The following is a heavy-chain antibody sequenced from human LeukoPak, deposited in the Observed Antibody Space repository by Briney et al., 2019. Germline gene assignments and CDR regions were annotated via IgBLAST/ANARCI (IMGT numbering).Heavy chain of an antibody. CDR3: AMGTYSGSGYDY. J-gene: IGHJ4*02. CDR2: INHSGST. D-gene: IGHD6-13*01. Sequence: PSETLSLTCAVYGGSFSGYYWSWIRQPPGKGLEWIGEINHSGSTNYNPSLKSRVTISVDTSKNQFSLKLSSVTAADTAVYYCAMGTYSGSGYDYWGQGTLVTVSS. CDR1: GGSFSGYY. V-gene: IGHV4-34*01.